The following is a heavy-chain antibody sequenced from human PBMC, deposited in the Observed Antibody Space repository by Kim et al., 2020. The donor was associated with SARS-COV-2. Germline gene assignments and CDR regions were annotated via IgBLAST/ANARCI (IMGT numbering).Heavy chain of an antibody. D-gene: IGHD6-13*01. CDR3: EHSGRGSRIAAAGTVDT. J-gene: IGHJ5*02. CDR1: GFSLSTSGVG. CDR2: IYWDDDK. Sequence: SGPTLVNPTQTLTLTCTFSGFSLSTSGVGVGWIRQPPGKDLEWLALIYWDDDKRYSPSLKSRLTITKDTSKNQVVLTMTNMDPVDTATYYCEHSGRGSRIAAAGTVDTWGQGALVTVSS. V-gene: IGHV2-5*02.